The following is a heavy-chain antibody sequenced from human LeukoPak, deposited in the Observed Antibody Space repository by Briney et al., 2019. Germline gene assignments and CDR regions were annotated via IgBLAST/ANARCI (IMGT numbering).Heavy chain of an antibody. D-gene: IGHD3-10*01. CDR1: GYTFTGYY. J-gene: IGHJ4*02. Sequence: ASVKVSCKASGYTFTGYYMHWVRQAPGQGLEWMGWINPNSGGTNYAQKFQGRVTMTRDTSISTAYMELSRLRSDDTAVYYCARDPPPMVRGVRHGHWGQGTLVTVSS. CDR2: INPNSGGT. V-gene: IGHV1-2*02. CDR3: ARDPPPMVRGVRHGH.